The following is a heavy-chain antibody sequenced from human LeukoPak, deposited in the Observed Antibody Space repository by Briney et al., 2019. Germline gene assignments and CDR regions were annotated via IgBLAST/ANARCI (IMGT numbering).Heavy chain of an antibody. Sequence: SSVKVSCKASRYTFTSYDINWGPQATGQGVEWLGWMNPNSGNTGDAQTLPGRVTMTTDTYTRTAYKELSSLRSDEPGVEYCATDPSEYSSSSDYWGQGTLVTVSA. V-gene: IGHV1-8*01. D-gene: IGHD6-6*01. J-gene: IGHJ4*02. CDR2: MNPNSGNT. CDR1: RYTFTSYD. CDR3: ATDPSEYSSSSDY.